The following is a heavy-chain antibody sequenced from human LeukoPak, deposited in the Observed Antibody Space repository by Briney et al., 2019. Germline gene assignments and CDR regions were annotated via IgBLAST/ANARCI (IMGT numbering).Heavy chain of an antibody. CDR2: IYTSGST. CDR1: GNSISSGDNY. Sequence: SETLSLTCTVSGNSISSGDNYWSWIRQPAGKGLEWIGRIYTSGSTNYNPSLKSRVTISVDTSKNQFSLKLSSVTAADTAVYYCARDRLQLQSWGQGTPVTVSS. J-gene: IGHJ5*02. CDR3: ARDRLQLQS. D-gene: IGHD5-24*01. V-gene: IGHV4-61*02.